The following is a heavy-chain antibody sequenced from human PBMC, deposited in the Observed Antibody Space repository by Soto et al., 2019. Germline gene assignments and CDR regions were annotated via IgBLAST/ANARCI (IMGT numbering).Heavy chain of an antibody. CDR1: GFTVSSNY. Sequence: EVQLVETGGGLIQPGGSLRLSCAASGFTVSSNYMSWVRQAPGKGLEWVSVIYSGGSTYYADSVKGRFTISRDNSKNTLYLQMNSLRAEDTAVYYCAGRVGWYHTYYYYGMDVWGQGTTVTVSS. CDR3: AGRVGWYHTYYYYGMDV. CDR2: IYSGGST. J-gene: IGHJ6*02. V-gene: IGHV3-53*02. D-gene: IGHD6-19*01.